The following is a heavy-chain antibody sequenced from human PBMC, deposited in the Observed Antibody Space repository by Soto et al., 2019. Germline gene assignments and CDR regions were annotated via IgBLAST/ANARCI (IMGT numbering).Heavy chain of an antibody. J-gene: IGHJ6*03. CDR1: GFTFSSYG. CDR3: AKVRGGVVRGAIRAGYYYMDV. CDR2: ISYDGSNK. D-gene: IGHD3-10*01. V-gene: IGHV3-30*18. Sequence: GGSLRLSCAASGFTFSSYGMHWVRQAPGKGLEWVAVISYDGSNKYYADSVKGRFTISRDNSKNTLYLQMNSLRAEDTAVYYCAKVRGGVVRGAIRAGYYYMDVWGKGTTVTVSS.